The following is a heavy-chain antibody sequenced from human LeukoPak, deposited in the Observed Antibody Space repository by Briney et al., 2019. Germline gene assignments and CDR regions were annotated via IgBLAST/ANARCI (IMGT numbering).Heavy chain of an antibody. Sequence: SETLSLTCTVSGGSISSSSYYWGWIRQPPGKGLEWIGYIYYSGSTNYNPSLKSRVTISVDTSKNQFSLKLSSVTAADTAVYYCARESVGATLDYWGQGTLVTVSS. CDR2: IYYSGST. D-gene: IGHD1-26*01. CDR3: ARESVGATLDY. CDR1: GGSISSSSYY. V-gene: IGHV4-61*05. J-gene: IGHJ4*02.